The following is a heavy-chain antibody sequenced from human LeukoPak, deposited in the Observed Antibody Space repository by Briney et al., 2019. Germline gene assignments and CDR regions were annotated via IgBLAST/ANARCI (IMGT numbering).Heavy chain of an antibody. CDR1: GDPISGFY. CDR3: ARLLCSDGSCYGAFDI. Sequence: PSETLSLTCTVSGDPISGFYWNWMRQPPGKGLEWLGYFYNSESKDYNPSLKSRVTISVDTSKNQISLKLSSVTAADTAVYYCARLLCSDGSCYGAFDIWGQGTMVTVSS. V-gene: IGHV4-59*08. J-gene: IGHJ3*02. CDR2: FYNSESK. D-gene: IGHD2-15*01.